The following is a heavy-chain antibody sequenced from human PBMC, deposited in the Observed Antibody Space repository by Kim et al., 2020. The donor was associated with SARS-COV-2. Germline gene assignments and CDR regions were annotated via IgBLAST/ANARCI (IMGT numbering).Heavy chain of an antibody. CDR3: ARHGEEGYSSSWLDY. Sequence: PSLKSRVTISVDTSKNQFSLKLSSVTAADTDVYYCARHGEEGYSSSWLDYWGQGTLVTVSS. J-gene: IGHJ4*02. D-gene: IGHD6-13*01. V-gene: IGHV4-59*08.